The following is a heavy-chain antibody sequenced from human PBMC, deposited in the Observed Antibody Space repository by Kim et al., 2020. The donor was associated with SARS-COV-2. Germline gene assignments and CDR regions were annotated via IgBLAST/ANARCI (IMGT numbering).Heavy chain of an antibody. V-gene: IGHV3-23*01. Sequence: YAGSVKGRVTLSRDKPKNTLYLHMNSLRVEDSAVYYCAKGVTNCGFDYWGQGTQVTVSS. D-gene: IGHD4-17*01. J-gene: IGHJ4*02. CDR3: AKGVTNCGFDY.